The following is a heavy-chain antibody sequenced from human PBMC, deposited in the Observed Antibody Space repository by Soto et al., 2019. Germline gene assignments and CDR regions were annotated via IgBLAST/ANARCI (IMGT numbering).Heavy chain of an antibody. CDR1: GYTFINYY. D-gene: IGHD2-8*02. CDR3: ERHLSAGDV. Sequence: QVQLVQSGAEVKKPGASVKVSCKASGYTFINYYINWVRQAPGHGLEWMAIINPTGGSTNYAQKFQGRLTLTMDTSTTTVDMELSSLTSEDTAIYYCERHLSAGDVWGQGTLVTVSS. J-gene: IGHJ4*02. CDR2: INPTGGST. V-gene: IGHV1-46*01.